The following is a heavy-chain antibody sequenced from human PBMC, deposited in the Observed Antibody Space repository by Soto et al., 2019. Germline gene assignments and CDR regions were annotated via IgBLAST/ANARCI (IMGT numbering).Heavy chain of an antibody. CDR1: GYTFTRYT. V-gene: IGHV1-3*01. J-gene: IGHJ5*02. CDR2: INPDNGNT. CDR3: AGGIAPGELDP. Sequence: QVQLVQSGAEVKKPGASVKISCKASGYTFTRYTMNWVRQAPGQRLEWMGWINPDNGNTKSSQKFQHRVVITRVTSARTAYMDLSSLRSEDTAVYYCAGGIAPGELDPWGQGTLVTVSS. D-gene: IGHD2-15*01.